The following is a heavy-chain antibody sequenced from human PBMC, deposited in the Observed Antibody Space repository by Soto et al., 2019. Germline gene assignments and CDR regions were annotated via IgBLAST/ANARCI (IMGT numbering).Heavy chain of an antibody. V-gene: IGHV1-69*13. D-gene: IGHD2-8*01. CDR2: IIPIFGTA. Sequence: SVKVSCKASGGTFSSYAISWVRQAPGQGLEWMGGIIPIFGTANYAQKFQGRVTITADESTSTAYMELSSLRSEDTAVYYCASFGLSCTNGVCENLNYYYGMDVWGQGTTVTVSS. CDR1: GGTFSSYA. CDR3: ASFGLSCTNGVCENLNYYYGMDV. J-gene: IGHJ6*02.